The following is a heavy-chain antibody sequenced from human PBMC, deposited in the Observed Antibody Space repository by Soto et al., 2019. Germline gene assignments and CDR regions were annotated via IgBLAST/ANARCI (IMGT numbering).Heavy chain of an antibody. CDR1: GDSISSYY. J-gene: IGHJ4*02. D-gene: IGHD3-10*01. V-gene: IGHV4-59*08. CDR2: LYYGRSA. Sequence: SETLSLTCAVSGDSISSYYCMWVRQPPGKGLESIGYLYYGRSANYNPSLKSRVTISVDTSKNQFSLKLSSVTAADTAVYYCASGNEMFRGVTWGQGTQVTVSS. CDR3: ASGNEMFRGVT.